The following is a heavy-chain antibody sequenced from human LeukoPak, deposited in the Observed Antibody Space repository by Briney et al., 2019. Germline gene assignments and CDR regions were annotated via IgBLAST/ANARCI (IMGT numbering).Heavy chain of an antibody. CDR2: IYYSGST. D-gene: IGHD2-21*02. V-gene: IGHV4-59*01. CDR3: ARGDQPVHFDY. J-gene: IGHJ4*02. Sequence: SETLSLTCTVSGGSISSYYWSWIRQPPGKGLEWIGYIYYSGSTNYNPSLKSRVTISVDTSKNQFSLKLSSVTAADTAVYYCARGDQPVHFDYWGQGTLVTVSS. CDR1: GGSISSYY.